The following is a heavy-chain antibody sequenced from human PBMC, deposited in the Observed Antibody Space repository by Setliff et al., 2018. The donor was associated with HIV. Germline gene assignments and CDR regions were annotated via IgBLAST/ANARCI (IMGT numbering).Heavy chain of an antibody. CDR3: AREVDKRQDSDAFDI. J-gene: IGHJ3*02. V-gene: IGHV4-38-2*02. CDR2: IYHSGFT. D-gene: IGHD2-15*01. CDR1: GYSISIGYY. Sequence: PSETLSLTCAVSGYSISIGYYWGWIRLPPGKGLEWIGDIYHSGFTIYNPSLKSRVTLSLDTSKNQFSLKLNSVTASDTAVYFCAREVDKRQDSDAFDIWGPGTMVTVSS.